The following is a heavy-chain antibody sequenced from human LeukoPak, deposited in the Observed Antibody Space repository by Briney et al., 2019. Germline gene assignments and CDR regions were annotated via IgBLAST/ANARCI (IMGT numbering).Heavy chain of an antibody. J-gene: IGHJ6*02. CDR3: ARDSPWGSYSYYYGTDV. Sequence: PSETLSLTCTVSGGSISSYYWGWIRQPPGKGLEWIGSIYYSGSTYYSPSLKSRVTISVDTSKNQFSLKLSSVTAADTAVYYCARDSPWGSYSYYYGTDVWGQGTTVTVSS. D-gene: IGHD7-27*01. V-gene: IGHV4-39*07. CDR1: GGSISSYY. CDR2: IYYSGST.